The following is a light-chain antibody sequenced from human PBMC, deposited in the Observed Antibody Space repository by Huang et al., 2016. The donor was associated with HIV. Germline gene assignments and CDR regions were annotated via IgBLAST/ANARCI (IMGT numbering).Light chain of an antibody. CDR1: QSVSSSY. CDR2: GAS. J-gene: IGKJ1*01. Sequence: IVLPQSPGTLSLSPGERATLSCRASQSVSSSYLAWYQQQPGQAPRLLIYGASSRATGIPDRFRGSGSGTDVTLTISRLEPEEFAVYYCQQYGSSRTFGQGTKVEIK. V-gene: IGKV3-20*01. CDR3: QQYGSSRT.